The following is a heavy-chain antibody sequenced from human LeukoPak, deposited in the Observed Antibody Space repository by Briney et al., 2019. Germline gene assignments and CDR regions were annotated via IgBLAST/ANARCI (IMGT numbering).Heavy chain of an antibody. V-gene: IGHV4-34*01. CDR3: ARQDNTARYFDL. CDR1: GGSFSGYY. Sequence: PSETLSLTCAVYGGSFSGYYWSWIRQPPGKGLEWIGEINHSGSSNYNPSPKSRVTISVDTSKNQFSLKLSSMTAADTAVYYCARQDNTARYFDLWSRGTLVTVSS. CDR2: INHSGSS. D-gene: IGHD1-14*01. J-gene: IGHJ2*01.